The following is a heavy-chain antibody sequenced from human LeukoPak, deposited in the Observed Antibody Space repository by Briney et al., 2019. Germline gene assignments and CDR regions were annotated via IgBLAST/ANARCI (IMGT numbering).Heavy chain of an antibody. Sequence: PSETLSLICTVSGGSISTYYWSWIRQPPGKGLEWIGYIYYSGSTNYNPSLKSRVTISVDTSKNQFSLKLSSVTAADTAVYYCARSYCSSTSCYPYFDYWGQGTLVTVSS. J-gene: IGHJ4*02. CDR3: ARSYCSSTSCYPYFDY. V-gene: IGHV4-59*01. CDR2: IYYSGST. CDR1: GGSISTYY. D-gene: IGHD2-2*01.